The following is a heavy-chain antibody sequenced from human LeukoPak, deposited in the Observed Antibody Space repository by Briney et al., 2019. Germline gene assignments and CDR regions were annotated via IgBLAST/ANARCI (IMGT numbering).Heavy chain of an antibody. D-gene: IGHD3-10*01. Sequence: PGRSLRLSCAASGFTFDDYAMHWVRQAPGKGLEWVSGISWNSGNIGYADSVKGRFTISRDNAKNTVYLQMNSLRVEDTAVFYCARGGSPFYWGRGTPVTVSS. J-gene: IGHJ4*02. CDR2: ISWNSGNI. V-gene: IGHV3-9*01. CDR3: ARGGSPFY. CDR1: GFTFDDYA.